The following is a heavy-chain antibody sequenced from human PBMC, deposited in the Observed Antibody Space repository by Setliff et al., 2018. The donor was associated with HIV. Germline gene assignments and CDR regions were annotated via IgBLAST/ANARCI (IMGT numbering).Heavy chain of an antibody. V-gene: IGHV3-74*01. CDR3: TTLWMRGGYFDT. J-gene: IGHJ4*02. Sequence: GGSLRLSCAASGFTFNSYWMHWVRQAPGKGLMWVSHINNDETITKYADSVKGRFTISRDNAKNTVYLQMNSLRPEDTAVYYCTTLWMRGGYFDTWGQGTLVTVSS. D-gene: IGHD2-15*01. CDR1: GFTFNSYW. CDR2: INNDETIT.